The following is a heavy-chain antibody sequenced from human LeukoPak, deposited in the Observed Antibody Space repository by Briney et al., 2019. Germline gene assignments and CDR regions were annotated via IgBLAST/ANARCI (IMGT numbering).Heavy chain of an antibody. D-gene: IGHD1-26*01. CDR1: GFTFSDYY. J-gene: IGHJ4*02. V-gene: IGHV3-11*04. CDR2: ISSSGSTI. CDR3: ARLGFVDSGSPTRIDY. Sequence: GGSLRLSCAASGFTFSDYYMSWIRQAPGKGLEWVSYISSSGSTIYYADSVKGRFTISRDNAKTSLFLQIDSLGAEDTAVFYCARLGFVDSGSPTRIDYWGQGTLVTVSS.